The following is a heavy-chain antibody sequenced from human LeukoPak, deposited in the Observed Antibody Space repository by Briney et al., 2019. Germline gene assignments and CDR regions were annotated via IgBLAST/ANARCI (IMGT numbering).Heavy chain of an antibody. CDR2: INWNSGIT. CDR1: GFTFDDYG. V-gene: IGHV3-20*04. Sequence: GGSLRLSCAASGFTFDDYGLSWVRQAPGKELEWVSDINWNSGITSYADSVKGRFTISRDNAKNSLYLQMDSLRAEDTALYYCARGFEDSDGHSCFDYWGQGTLVTVSS. D-gene: IGHD5-24*01. CDR3: ARGFEDSDGHSCFDY. J-gene: IGHJ4*02.